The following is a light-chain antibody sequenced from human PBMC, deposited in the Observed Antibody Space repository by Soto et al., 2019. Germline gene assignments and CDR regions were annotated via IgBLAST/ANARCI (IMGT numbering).Light chain of an antibody. CDR2: DNN. CDR1: SSNIGNNY. J-gene: IGLJ7*01. V-gene: IGLV1-51*01. CDR3: GTWDDSLRAGV. Sequence: QSVLTQPPSVSAAPGQKVTISCSGSSSNIGNNYVSWYQQLQGTAPKLLTYDNNKRPSGIPDRFSDSRSGTSATLDITGLQTGDEADYYCGTWDDSLRAGVFGGGTQLTVL.